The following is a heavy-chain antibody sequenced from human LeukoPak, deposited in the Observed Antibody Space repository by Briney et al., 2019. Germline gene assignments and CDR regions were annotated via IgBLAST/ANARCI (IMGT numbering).Heavy chain of an antibody. Sequence: SETLSLTCDVSGYSISSGYYWGWIRQPPGKGLEWIGSIYHSGSTHYKPSLKSRVTISVDTSKNQFSLKLSSVTAADTALYYCARDDSGSFDYWGQGTLVIVSS. CDR2: IYHSGST. D-gene: IGHD3-10*01. CDR3: ARDDSGSFDY. CDR1: GYSISSGYY. J-gene: IGHJ4*02. V-gene: IGHV4-38-2*02.